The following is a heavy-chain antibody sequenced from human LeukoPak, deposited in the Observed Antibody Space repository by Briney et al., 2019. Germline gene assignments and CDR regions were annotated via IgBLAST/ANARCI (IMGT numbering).Heavy chain of an antibody. CDR2: IFYSGST. CDR1: GGSMSSYY. J-gene: IGHJ6*02. D-gene: IGHD3-3*01. V-gene: IGHV4-59*08. Sequence: PSETLSLTCTVSGGSMSSYYWSWIRQPPGKGLEWIGYIFYSGSTNYNPSLKSRVTLSVDTSKNQFSLKLGSVTAADTAVYYCTRSLGVVIHGGMDVWGQGTTVTVSS. CDR3: TRSLGVVIHGGMDV.